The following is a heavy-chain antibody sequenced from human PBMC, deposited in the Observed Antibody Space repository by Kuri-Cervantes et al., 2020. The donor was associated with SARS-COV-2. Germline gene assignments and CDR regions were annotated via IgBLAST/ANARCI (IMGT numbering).Heavy chain of an antibody. D-gene: IGHD4-11*01. V-gene: IGHV4-34*01. Sequence: GSLRLSCAFYGESFSGYYWNWIRQSPGKGLEWIGEVNHRGSTNYNPSLKSRVTISVDTSSKQFSLHLGSVTAADTAVYYCAREDYSNYYYYYMDVWGKGTTVTVSS. J-gene: IGHJ6*03. CDR2: VNHRGST. CDR3: AREDYSNYYYYYMDV. CDR1: GESFSGYY.